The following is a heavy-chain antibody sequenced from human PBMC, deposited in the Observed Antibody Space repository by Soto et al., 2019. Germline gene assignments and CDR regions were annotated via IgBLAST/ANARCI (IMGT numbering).Heavy chain of an antibody. J-gene: IGHJ4*02. CDR1: GGSISGYY. CDR2: IYYSGGST. CDR3: ARRPYETRGYFKV. Sequence: QVQLQESGPGLVKPSETLSLTCTVSGGSISGYYWSWIRQPPGKGLEWIGYIYYSGGSTNYNASLKSRVDLSADTSKNHFSLTLNSVAAADTAVYYCARRPYETRGYFKVWGQGILVTVSS. V-gene: IGHV4-59*08. D-gene: IGHD3-22*01.